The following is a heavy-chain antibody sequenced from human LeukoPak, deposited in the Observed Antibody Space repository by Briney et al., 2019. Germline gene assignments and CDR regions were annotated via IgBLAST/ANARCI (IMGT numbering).Heavy chain of an antibody. J-gene: IGHJ4*02. CDR2: IYYSGST. Sequence: PSETLSLSCTVSGGSISSYYWSWFRQPPGKGLEWIGYIYYSGSTNYNPSLKSRVTIPVNTSKNQFSLKLSSVTAPDTAVYYCARLVTTRESIGIDYWGQGTLVTVSS. CDR3: ARLVTTRESIGIDY. D-gene: IGHD4-11*01. CDR1: GGSISSYY. V-gene: IGHV4-59*08.